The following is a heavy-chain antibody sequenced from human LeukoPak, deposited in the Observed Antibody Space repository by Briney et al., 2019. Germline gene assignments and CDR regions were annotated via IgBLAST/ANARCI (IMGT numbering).Heavy chain of an antibody. CDR2: IYTSGST. V-gene: IGHV4-61*02. CDR3: VRVRSYYGSVTGKSYYFDH. CDR1: GGSISSGTYY. J-gene: IGHJ4*02. D-gene: IGHD3-10*01. Sequence: PSQTLSLTCTVSGGSISSGTYYWSWIRQPAGKGLEWIGRIYTSGSTNYNPSLKTRVTIFVDTTKGHLSLHLSSVTAADTAVYYCVRVRSYYGSVTGKSYYFDHWGQGTLVTVSS.